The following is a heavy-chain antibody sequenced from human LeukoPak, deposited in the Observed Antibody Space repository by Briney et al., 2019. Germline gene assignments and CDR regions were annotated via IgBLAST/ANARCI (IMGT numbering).Heavy chain of an antibody. J-gene: IGHJ4*02. Sequence: SQTLSLTCTVSGGSISSSTYYWSWIRQPPGKGLEWIGYIDYSGSTNYNPSLKSRVTISLDMSKNQFSLRLSSVTAADTAVYFCARDIALGSGKYYFDYWGQGTLVTVSS. CDR2: IDYSGST. CDR3: ARDIALGSGKYYFDY. D-gene: IGHD3-10*01. CDR1: GGSISSSTYY. V-gene: IGHV4-61*01.